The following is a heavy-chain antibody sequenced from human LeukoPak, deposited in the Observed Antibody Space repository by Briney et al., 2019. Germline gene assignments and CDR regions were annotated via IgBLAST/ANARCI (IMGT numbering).Heavy chain of an antibody. Sequence: SETLSLTCAVYGGSFSGYYWSWIRQPPGKGLEWIGYIYYSGSTNYNPSLKSRVTISVDTSKNQFSLKLSSVTAADTAVYYCARGYCSGGSCYLGWFDPWGQGTLVTVSS. CDR1: GGSFSGYY. CDR3: ARGYCSGGSCYLGWFDP. CDR2: IYYSGST. J-gene: IGHJ5*02. D-gene: IGHD2-15*01. V-gene: IGHV4-59*01.